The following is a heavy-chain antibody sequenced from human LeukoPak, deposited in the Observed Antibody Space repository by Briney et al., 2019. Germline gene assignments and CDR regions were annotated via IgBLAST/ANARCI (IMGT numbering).Heavy chain of an antibody. CDR2: ISYDGSNK. CDR3: ARTTTPHYYGSGSYALGY. D-gene: IGHD3-10*01. Sequence: PGGSLRLSCAASGFIFSNFPMHWVRQGPGKGLEWVAVISYDGSNKYYADSVKGRFTISRDNSKNTLYLQMSSLSAEDTAVYYCARTTTPHYYGSGSYALGYWGQGTLVTVPS. J-gene: IGHJ4*02. CDR1: GFIFSNFP. V-gene: IGHV3-30-3*01.